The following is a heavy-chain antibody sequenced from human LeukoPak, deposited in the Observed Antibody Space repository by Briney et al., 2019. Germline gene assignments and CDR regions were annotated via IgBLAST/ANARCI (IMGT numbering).Heavy chain of an antibody. V-gene: IGHV3-30-3*01. CDR3: ARVPESPYGDYFSYFDY. Sequence: PGGSLRLSCAASGFTFSSYAMHWVRQAPGKGLEWVAVISYDGSNKYYADSVKGRFTISRDNSKNTLYLQMNSLRAEDTAVYYCARVPESPYGDYFSYFDYWGQGTLVTVSS. CDR1: GFTFSSYA. J-gene: IGHJ4*02. CDR2: ISYDGSNK. D-gene: IGHD4-17*01.